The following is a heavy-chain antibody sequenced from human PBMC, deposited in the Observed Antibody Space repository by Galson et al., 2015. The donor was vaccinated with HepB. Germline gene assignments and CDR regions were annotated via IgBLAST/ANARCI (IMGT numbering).Heavy chain of an antibody. J-gene: IGHJ4*02. CDR3: AKDGRDGYNYPYYYDC. D-gene: IGHD5-24*01. V-gene: IGHV3-30*02. CDR2: IRYDGSDK. Sequence: SLRLSCAASGFTFSSYGMHWVRQAPDKGLEWVAFIRYDGSDKYYPDSVKGRFTISRDNSKNTLYLQMNSLRAEDTAVYYRAKDGRDGYNYPYYYDCWGQGILVTVFS. CDR1: GFTFSSYG.